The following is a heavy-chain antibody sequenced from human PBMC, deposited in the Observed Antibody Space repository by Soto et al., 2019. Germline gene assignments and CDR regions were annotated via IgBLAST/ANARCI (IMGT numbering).Heavy chain of an antibody. CDR1: GYTFTSYG. D-gene: IGHD3-3*01. Sequence: ASVKVSCKASGYTFTSYGISWVLQAPGQGLEWMGWISAYNGNTNYAQKLQGRVTMTTDTSTSTAYMELRSLRSDDTAVYYCARDRADDFWSGESYYYYYMDVWGKGTTVTVSS. J-gene: IGHJ6*03. V-gene: IGHV1-18*01. CDR2: ISAYNGNT. CDR3: ARDRADDFWSGESYYYYYMDV.